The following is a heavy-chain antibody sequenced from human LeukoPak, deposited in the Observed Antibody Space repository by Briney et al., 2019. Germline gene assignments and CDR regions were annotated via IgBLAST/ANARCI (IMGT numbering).Heavy chain of an antibody. CDR3: ARAFGSGSYSF. CDR2: ISSSGSTK. D-gene: IGHD3-10*01. Sequence: GGSLRLSCAASGFTFSSYEMNWVRQAPGKGLEWVSYISSSGSTKYYADSVKGRITISRDNTKKSMYLQMNSLRAEDTAVYYCARAFGSGSYSFWGQGTLVSVSS. V-gene: IGHV3-48*03. CDR1: GFTFSSYE. J-gene: IGHJ4*02.